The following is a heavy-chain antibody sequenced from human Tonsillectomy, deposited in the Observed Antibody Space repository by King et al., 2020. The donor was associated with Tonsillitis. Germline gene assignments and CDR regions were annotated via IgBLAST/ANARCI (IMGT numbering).Heavy chain of an antibody. Sequence: QLVQSGAEVKKPGASVKVSCKASGYTFTSYYMYWVRQAPGQGLEWMGIINPSDGSTDYTQKFQGRLTMTRETSTSTVYMELSSLKSEDTAVYYCARDLLPGDRPSWFDPWGQGTLVTVSS. CDR1: GYTFTSYY. CDR2: INPSDGST. J-gene: IGHJ5*02. V-gene: IGHV1-46*03. D-gene: IGHD6-6*01. CDR3: ARDLLPGDRPSWFDP.